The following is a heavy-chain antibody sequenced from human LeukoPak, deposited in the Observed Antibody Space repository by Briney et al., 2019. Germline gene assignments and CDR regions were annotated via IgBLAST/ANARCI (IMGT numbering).Heavy chain of an antibody. Sequence: GGSLRLSCAASGFTFSSNAMSWVRQAPGKGLEWVSTISGSSDIIHYADSVKGRFTISRDNSKNTLYLQMNSLRAEDTAVYYCARTEPQVTYWGQGTLVTVSS. CDR1: GFTFSSNA. V-gene: IGHV3-23*01. J-gene: IGHJ4*02. CDR3: ARTEPQVTY. D-gene: IGHD1-14*01. CDR2: ISGSSDII.